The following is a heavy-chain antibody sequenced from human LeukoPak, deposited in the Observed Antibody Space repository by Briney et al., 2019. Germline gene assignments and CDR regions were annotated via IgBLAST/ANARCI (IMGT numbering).Heavy chain of an antibody. V-gene: IGHV3-74*01. CDR3: ARGMYVWGSYRYRNFDY. J-gene: IGHJ4*02. Sequence: PGGSLRLSCAASGFTFSNYWMHWVRQAPGKGLVWVSRINSDGSSTSYADSVKGRFTISRDNAKNTLYLQMNSLRAEDTAVYYCARGMYVWGSYRYRNFDYWGQGTLVTVSS. CDR2: INSDGSST. CDR1: GFTFSNYW. D-gene: IGHD3-16*02.